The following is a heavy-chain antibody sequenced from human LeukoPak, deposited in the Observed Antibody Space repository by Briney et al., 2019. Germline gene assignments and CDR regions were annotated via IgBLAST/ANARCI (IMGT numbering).Heavy chain of an antibody. V-gene: IGHV1-69*05. CDR1: GGTFSSYA. J-gene: IGHJ3*02. D-gene: IGHD1-26*01. CDR3: ARHLGEWELLNRDPSKDAFDI. CDR2: IIPIFGTA. Sequence: GASVKLSCKASGGTFSSYAISWVRQAPGQGLEWMGRIIPIFGTANYAQKFQGRVTITTDESTSTAYMELSSLRSEDTAVYYCARHLGEWELLNRDPSKDAFDIWGQGTMVTVSS.